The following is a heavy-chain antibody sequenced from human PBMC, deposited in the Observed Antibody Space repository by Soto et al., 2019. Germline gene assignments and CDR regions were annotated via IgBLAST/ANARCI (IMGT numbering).Heavy chain of an antibody. CDR2: ISSSSSTI. D-gene: IGHD2-15*01. J-gene: IGHJ4*02. V-gene: IGHV3-48*01. CDR3: TRDRGSGGSCYVY. Sequence: GGSLRLSCAASGFTFSSYSMNWVRQAPGKGLEWVSYISSSSSTIYYADSVKGRFTISRDNAKNSLYLQMNSLRAEDTAVYYCTRDRGSGGSCYVYWGQGTLVTVSS. CDR1: GFTFSSYS.